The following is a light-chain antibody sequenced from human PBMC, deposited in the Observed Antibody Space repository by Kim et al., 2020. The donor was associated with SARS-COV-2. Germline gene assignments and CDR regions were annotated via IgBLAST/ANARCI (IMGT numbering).Light chain of an antibody. CDR3: SSYAAISNFV. CDR2: EVS. V-gene: IGLV2-8*01. CDR1: SSDVGGYNY. Sequence: GQSVTSSCTGTSSDVGGYNYVSWYQQHPGKAPKLMIYEVSKRPSGVPDRFSGSKSGNAASLTVSGRQAEDEADYYCSSYAAISNFVFGTGTKVTVL. J-gene: IGLJ1*01.